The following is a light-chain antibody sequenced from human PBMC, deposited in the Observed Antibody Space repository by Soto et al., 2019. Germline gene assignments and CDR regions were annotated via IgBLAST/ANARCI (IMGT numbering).Light chain of an antibody. CDR3: AAWDDSLSGPL. CDR1: SSNIGSNY. CDR2: RNN. Sequence: QSVLTQPPSASGTPGQRVTISCSGSSSNIGSNYVYWYQQLPGTAPKLLISRNNQRPSGVPDRFSGSKSGTSASLAISGLRSEDEADYYCAAWDDSLSGPLFGGGTKVTVL. J-gene: IGLJ2*01. V-gene: IGLV1-47*01.